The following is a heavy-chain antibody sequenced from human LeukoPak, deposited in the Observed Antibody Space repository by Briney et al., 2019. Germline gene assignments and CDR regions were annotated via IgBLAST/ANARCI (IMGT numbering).Heavy chain of an antibody. D-gene: IGHD2-8*01. Sequence: ASVKVSCKASDYTFTNYGISWARQAPGQGLEWMGWISAYNGKTYYAQKFQGRVTVTTDTSTSTAYMDLRSLRSDDTAVYYCARTNLDCKSGVCYDYWGQGTPVTVSS. CDR2: ISAYNGKT. CDR1: DYTFTNYG. V-gene: IGHV1-18*01. CDR3: ARTNLDCKSGVCYDY. J-gene: IGHJ4*02.